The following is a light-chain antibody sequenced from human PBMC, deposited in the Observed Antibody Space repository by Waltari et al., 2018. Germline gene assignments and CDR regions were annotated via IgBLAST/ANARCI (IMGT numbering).Light chain of an antibody. J-gene: IGLJ1*01. Sequence: QSALTQPASVSGSPGQPITISCTGTSSDVGGYNYVSWYQQHPGKAPKLMIYDVNKRPSGVSNRFSVSKSVNTASLPISGLQAEDESDYYCCSYSSSSTLYVFGTGTKVTVL. CDR3: CSYSSSSTLYV. V-gene: IGLV2-14*01. CDR2: DVN. CDR1: SSDVGGYNY.